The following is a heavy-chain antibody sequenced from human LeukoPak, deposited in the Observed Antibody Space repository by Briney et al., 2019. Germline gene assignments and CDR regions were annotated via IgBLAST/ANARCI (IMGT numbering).Heavy chain of an antibody. CDR2: INPNSGGT. CDR3: AREAAAGGGDY. Sequence: ASVKVSFKASGYTFTGYYMHWVRQAPGQGLEWMGWINPNSGGTNYAQKFQGRVTMTRDTPISTAYMELSRLRSDDTAVYYCAREAAAGGGDYWGQGTLVTVSS. D-gene: IGHD6-13*01. V-gene: IGHV1-2*02. J-gene: IGHJ4*02. CDR1: GYTFTGYY.